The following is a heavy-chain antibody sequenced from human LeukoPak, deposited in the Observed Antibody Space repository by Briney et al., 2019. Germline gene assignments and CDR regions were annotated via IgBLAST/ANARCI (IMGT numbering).Heavy chain of an antibody. CDR2: ISHSGST. Sequence: PSETLSLTCTVSGYSISSGYYWGWIRQPPGKGLEWIATISHSGSTYYNPSLKSQVTISVDTSKNQFSLKLSSVTAADTAVYYCARPRGNYDILTGYSSDAFDIWGQGTMVTVSS. CDR1: GYSISSGYY. D-gene: IGHD3-9*01. CDR3: ARPRGNYDILTGYSSDAFDI. J-gene: IGHJ3*02. V-gene: IGHV4-38-2*02.